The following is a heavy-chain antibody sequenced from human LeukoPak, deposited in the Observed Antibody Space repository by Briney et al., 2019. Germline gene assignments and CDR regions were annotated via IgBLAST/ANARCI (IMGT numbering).Heavy chain of an antibody. V-gene: IGHV3-43D*03. CDR2: ISWSGGT. D-gene: IGHD3-10*01. CDR1: GFVFDDYA. CDR3: VKDTSPTYYGYFDS. Sequence: PGASLTLSCEPSGFVFDDYAMHWIRQAPGRGLDWVSVISWSGGTCYADSVKGRFTVSRDNTKNSLFLHMNSLRPNDTALYYCVKDTSPTYYGYFDSWGQGTLVTVSS. J-gene: IGHJ4*02.